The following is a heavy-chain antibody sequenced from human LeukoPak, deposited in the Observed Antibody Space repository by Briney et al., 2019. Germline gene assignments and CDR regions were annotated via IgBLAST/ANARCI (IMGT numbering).Heavy chain of an antibody. D-gene: IGHD3-10*01. Sequence: ASVKVSCKASGYTFTSYGISWVRQAPGQGLEWMGWISAYSGNTNYAQKLQGRVTMTTDTSTSTAYMELRSLRSDDTAVYYCARVGDHYYGSGSYYVDWFDPWGQGTLVTVSS. J-gene: IGHJ5*02. V-gene: IGHV1-18*01. CDR3: ARVGDHYYGSGSYYVDWFDP. CDR1: GYTFTSYG. CDR2: ISAYSGNT.